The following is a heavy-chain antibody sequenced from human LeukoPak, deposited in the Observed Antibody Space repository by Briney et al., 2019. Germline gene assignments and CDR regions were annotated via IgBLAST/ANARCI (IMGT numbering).Heavy chain of an antibody. CDR2: INHSGTT. CDR1: GGSFSGYY. Sequence: PSETLSLTCAVYGGSFSGYYWSWIRQPPGKGLEWVGEINHSGTTNYNPSLKSRVTISVDTSKNQFSLKLSSVTAADPAVFYCARGYGSGNCFFDYWGQGALVTVSS. CDR3: ARGYGSGNCFFDY. J-gene: IGHJ4*02. D-gene: IGHD3-10*01. V-gene: IGHV4-34*01.